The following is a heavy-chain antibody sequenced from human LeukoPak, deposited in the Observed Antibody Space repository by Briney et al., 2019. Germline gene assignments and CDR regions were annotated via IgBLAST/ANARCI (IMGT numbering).Heavy chain of an antibody. Sequence: GGSLRLSCAASGFSFSNYTMSWVRQAPGKGLEWVSAISTTGGSTYYADSVKGRFTISRDNSKNTLSLQIDSLRVEDTAVYYCAKDWTTVVTPKGYYFDSWGQGTLVTVSS. CDR2: ISTTGGST. CDR1: GFSFSNYT. CDR3: AKDWTTVVTPKGYYFDS. J-gene: IGHJ4*02. D-gene: IGHD4-23*01. V-gene: IGHV3-23*01.